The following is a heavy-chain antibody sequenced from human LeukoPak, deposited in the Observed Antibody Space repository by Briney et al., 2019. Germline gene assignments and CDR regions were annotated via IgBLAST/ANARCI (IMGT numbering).Heavy chain of an antibody. D-gene: IGHD2-15*01. J-gene: IGHJ4*02. CDR3: ARVGLGYCSGGSCYYFDY. Sequence: GGSLRLSCAASGFTFSSYSMNWVRQAPGKGLEWVSSISSSSSYIYYADSVKGRFTISRDNAKNSLYLQMNSLRAEDTAVYYCARVGLGYCSGGSCYYFDYWGQGTLVTVSP. V-gene: IGHV3-21*01. CDR1: GFTFSSYS. CDR2: ISSSSSYI.